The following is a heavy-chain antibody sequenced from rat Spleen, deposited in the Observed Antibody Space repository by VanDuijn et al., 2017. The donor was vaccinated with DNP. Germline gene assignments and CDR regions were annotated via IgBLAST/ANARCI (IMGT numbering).Heavy chain of an antibody. CDR2: ITSSGGRT. CDR1: RFIFSNYW. V-gene: IGHV5-31*01. D-gene: IGHD1-1*01. J-gene: IGHJ3*01. CDR3: AIYYYSGDTWFAY. Sequence: EVHLVESGGDLVQPGRSLKLSCVASRFIFSNYWMTWFRQVPGKGLEWVASITSSGGRTYYPDSVKGRFTISKDNARNTLYLQMKSLRSEDTATYYCAIYYYSGDTWFAYWGQGTLVTVSS.